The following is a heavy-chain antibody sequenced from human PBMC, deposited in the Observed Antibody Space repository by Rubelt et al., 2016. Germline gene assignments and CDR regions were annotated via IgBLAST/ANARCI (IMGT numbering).Heavy chain of an antibody. CDR3: ARLPAGRPYWYFDL. CDR2: ISYTGST. D-gene: IGHD6-6*01. Sequence: QVQLQQWGAGLLKPSETLSLTCAVYGGSFSGYYWGCIRQAPGKGLEWIGTISYTGSTSYNPSLNGGVTISLDTSTSPFSLRLSVVTAADTAVYYCARLPAGRPYWYFDLWGRGTLVTVSS. J-gene: IGHJ2*01. CDR1: GGSFSGYY. V-gene: IGHV4-34*01.